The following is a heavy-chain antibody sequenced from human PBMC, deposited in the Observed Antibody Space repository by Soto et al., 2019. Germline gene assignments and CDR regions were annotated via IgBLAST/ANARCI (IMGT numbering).Heavy chain of an antibody. D-gene: IGHD6-13*01. CDR2: ISATGGSI. V-gene: IGHV3-23*01. CDR3: ATPSSWYSY. Sequence: EVQLLESGGGLVQPGGSLRLSCAASGFTFRSYAMSWGRQAPGKGLEWVSSISATGGSISYADSVKGRFTISRDNSKSTLFLQMNSLRAADTAVYYCATPSSWYSYWGQGTLVTVSS. CDR1: GFTFRSYA. J-gene: IGHJ4*02.